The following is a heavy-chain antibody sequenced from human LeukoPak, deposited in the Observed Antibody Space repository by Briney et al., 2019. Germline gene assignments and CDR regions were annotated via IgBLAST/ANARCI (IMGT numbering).Heavy chain of an antibody. Sequence: PGGSLRLSCAASGFTVSSNYMSRVRQAPGKGLEWVSIIYSGGSTFYADSVKGRFTISRDNSKNTLYLQMNSLRAEDTAVYYCAKDGYYGSGSYYGYWGQGTLVTVSS. D-gene: IGHD3-10*01. CDR2: IYSGGST. CDR1: GFTVSSNY. V-gene: IGHV3-53*01. CDR3: AKDGYYGSGSYYGY. J-gene: IGHJ4*02.